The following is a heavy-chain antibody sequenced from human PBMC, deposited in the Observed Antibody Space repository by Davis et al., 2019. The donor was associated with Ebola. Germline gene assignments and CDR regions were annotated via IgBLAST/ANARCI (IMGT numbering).Heavy chain of an antibody. J-gene: IGHJ2*01. Sequence: AASVKVSCKASGYIFTSYAMHWVRQAPGQRLEWMGWINGGNGDTKYSQKFRDRVTMTTDTSTSTAYMELRSLRSDDTAVYYCARATTVTTNYWYFDLWGRGTQVTVSS. CDR3: ARATTVTTNYWYFDL. V-gene: IGHV1-3*01. CDR1: GYIFTSYA. CDR2: INGGNGDT. D-gene: IGHD4-17*01.